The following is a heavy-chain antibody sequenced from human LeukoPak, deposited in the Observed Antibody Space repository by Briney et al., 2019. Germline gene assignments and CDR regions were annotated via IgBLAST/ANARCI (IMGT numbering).Heavy chain of an antibody. J-gene: IGHJ4*02. D-gene: IGHD3-22*01. V-gene: IGHV4-39*07. CDR2: IYYSGST. CDR3: ARVTGYMIEDYFDY. Sequence: SSETLSLTCTVSGGSISSSSYYWGWIRQPPGKGLEWIGSIYYSGSTYYNPSLKSRVTISVDTSKNQFSLKLSSVTAADTAVYYCARVTGYMIEDYFDYWGQGTLVTVSS. CDR1: GGSISSSSYY.